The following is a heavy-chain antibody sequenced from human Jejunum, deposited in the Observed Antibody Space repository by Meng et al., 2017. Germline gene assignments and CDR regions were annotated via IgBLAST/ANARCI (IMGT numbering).Heavy chain of an antibody. V-gene: IGHV4-4*02. CDR2: IYHGGDT. D-gene: IGHD2-15*01. J-gene: IGHJ4*02. CDR3: ARDWGCRDGYCFSGLLEF. CDR1: GYSTGSNNR. Sequence: QVQLQESGPGLVRPSGTLTLPCSVSGYSTGSNNRWTWVRQPPGRGLEWIGEIYHGGDTNYNPSLTSPVTISVDKSKNQFTLRLNSVTAADTAIYYCARDWGCRDGYCFSGLLEFWGQGILVTVSS.